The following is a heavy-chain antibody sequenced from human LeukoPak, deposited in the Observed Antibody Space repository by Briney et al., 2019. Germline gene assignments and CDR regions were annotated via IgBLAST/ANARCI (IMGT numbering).Heavy chain of an antibody. CDR1: GGSISSSSYY. V-gene: IGHV4-39*01. J-gene: IGHJ5*02. Sequence: SETLSLTCTVSGGSISSSSYYWGWIRQPPGKGLECIGSIYYSGSTHYNPSLKSRVTISVDTSKNQFSLKLSSVTAADTAVYYCARPRRHYYGSRGDDWFDPWGQGTLVTVSS. CDR3: ARPRRHYYGSRGDDWFDP. D-gene: IGHD3-10*01. CDR2: IYYSGST.